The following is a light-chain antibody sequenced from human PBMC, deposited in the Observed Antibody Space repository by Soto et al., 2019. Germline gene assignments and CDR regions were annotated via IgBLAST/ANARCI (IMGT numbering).Light chain of an antibody. J-gene: IGKJ2*01. CDR2: GAS. V-gene: IGKV3-20*01. CDR3: QQYGSSPRYT. Sequence: EIVLTQSPGTLSLSPGERATLSCRASQSVSSSYLAWYQQKPGQAPRLLIYGASSRATGIPDRFSGSGSGTDFTLTISRLEPEDFEVYYCQQYGSSPRYTFGQGTKREIK. CDR1: QSVSSSY.